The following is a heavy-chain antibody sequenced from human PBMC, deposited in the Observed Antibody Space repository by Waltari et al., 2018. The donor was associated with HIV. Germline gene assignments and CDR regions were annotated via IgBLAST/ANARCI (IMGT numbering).Heavy chain of an antibody. D-gene: IGHD1-26*01. Sequence: QVHLVQSGAEMKKPGASVKVSCKASGYTFISYGISWVRQAHGHVLEWMGWISTYNANTNYAQRLQGRVTMTTDTSTTTAYMELRSLTSDDTAVYYCARDGLRYSGTFYSDYWGQGTLVTVSS. J-gene: IGHJ4*02. V-gene: IGHV1-18*01. CDR3: ARDGLRYSGTFYSDY. CDR2: ISTYNANT. CDR1: GYTFISYG.